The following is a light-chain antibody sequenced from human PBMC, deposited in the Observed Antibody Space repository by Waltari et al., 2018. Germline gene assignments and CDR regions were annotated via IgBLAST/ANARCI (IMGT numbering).Light chain of an antibody. CDR3: ASWDDSLSGWV. J-gene: IGLJ3*02. CDR2: TNT. CDR1: RSNIGSHY. V-gene: IGLV1-47*01. Sequence: QSALTQPPSTSATPGQRVTISCSGSRSNIGSHYVYWYQQLPGTAPKLFIYTNTQRPPGVPARFSASKSGTSASLAISGLQLEDEADYYWASWDDSLSGWVFGGGTKVTVL.